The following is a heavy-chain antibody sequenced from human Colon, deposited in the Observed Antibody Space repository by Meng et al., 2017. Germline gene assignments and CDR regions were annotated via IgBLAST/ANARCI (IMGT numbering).Heavy chain of an antibody. CDR2: IYNGGST. V-gene: IGHV3-53*01. CDR3: ASPLGY. J-gene: IGHJ4*02. D-gene: IGHD3-10*01. Sequence: GGSLRLPCAASDFIVTSDYMFWVRQAPGKGLEWVSVIYNGGSTFYTDSVKGRFTISRDNSKNTLYLQMNSLRAEDTAVYYCASPLGYWGQGTLVTVSS. CDR1: DFIVTSDY.